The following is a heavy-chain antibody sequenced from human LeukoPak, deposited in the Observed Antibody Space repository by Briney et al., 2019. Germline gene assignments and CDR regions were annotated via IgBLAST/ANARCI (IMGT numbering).Heavy chain of an antibody. CDR2: IYYSGST. V-gene: IGHV4-59*08. D-gene: IGHD6-19*01. CDR3: ARIDRAVAGTIDY. Sequence: SETLSLTCTVSGGSISSYFWSWIRQPPGKGLEWIGYIYYSGSTNYNPSLKSRVTMSVDTSKNQFSLKLSSVAAADTAVYYCARIDRAVAGTIDYWGQGTLVTVSS. CDR1: GGSISSYF. J-gene: IGHJ4*02.